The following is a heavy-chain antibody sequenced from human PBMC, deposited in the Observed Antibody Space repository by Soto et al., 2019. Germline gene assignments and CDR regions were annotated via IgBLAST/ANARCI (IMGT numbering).Heavy chain of an antibody. Sequence: QVQLVQSGAEVKKPGSSVKVSCKASGYTFTSYDINWVRQATGQGLEWMGWMNPNSGNTGYVQKFQGRVTMTRDTSIGTAYMELSGLRSEDTAVYYCATKFPYSRVMDFDYWGQGTLVTVSS. CDR1: GYTFTSYD. D-gene: IGHD6-19*01. CDR2: MNPNSGNT. J-gene: IGHJ4*02. CDR3: ATKFPYSRVMDFDY. V-gene: IGHV1-8*01.